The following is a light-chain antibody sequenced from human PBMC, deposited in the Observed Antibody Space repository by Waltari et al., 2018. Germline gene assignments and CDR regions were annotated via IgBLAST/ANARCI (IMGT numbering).Light chain of an antibody. CDR1: RDIGGY. J-gene: IGKJ4*01. CDR3: QHYYNYPIT. Sequence: AIRMTQSPSSLSASTGDKITITCRASRDIGGYLAWYQQKPGKAPKLLIYRTSTLQSGVPSRFSGSGSGTDFTLTISFLQSEDFAVYYCQHYYNYPITYGGGTKIEIK. CDR2: RTS. V-gene: IGKV1-8*01.